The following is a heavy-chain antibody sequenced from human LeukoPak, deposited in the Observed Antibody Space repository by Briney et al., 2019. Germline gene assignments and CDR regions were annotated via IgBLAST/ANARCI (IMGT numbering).Heavy chain of an antibody. V-gene: IGHV2-70*17. CDR1: GFSLSTSGLC. D-gene: IGHD3-10*01. J-gene: IGHJ6*03. Sequence: SGPALVTPTQTLTLTCTFSGFSLSTSGLCVGWIRQPPGKALEWLARIDWDDEELYSTSLKTRPSISKDTSKDQVVLTMTNMDPVDTATYFCARANRKIVSGSGRNYYYMDVWGKGTTVTVSS. CDR3: ARANRKIVSGSGRNYYYMDV. CDR2: IDWDDEE.